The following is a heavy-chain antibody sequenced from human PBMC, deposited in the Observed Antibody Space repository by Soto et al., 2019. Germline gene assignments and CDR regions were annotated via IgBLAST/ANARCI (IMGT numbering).Heavy chain of an antibody. CDR1: GFTFSSYA. CDR2: ISGSGGST. D-gene: IGHD3-3*01. V-gene: IGHV3-23*01. Sequence: GSLRLSCAASGFTFSSYAMSWVRQAPGKGLEWVSAISGSGGSTYYAGSVKGRFTISRDNSKNTLYLQMNSLRAEDTAVYYCAKVGSITIFGVVIIPYYFDYWGQGTLVTVSS. J-gene: IGHJ4*02. CDR3: AKVGSITIFGVVIIPYYFDY.